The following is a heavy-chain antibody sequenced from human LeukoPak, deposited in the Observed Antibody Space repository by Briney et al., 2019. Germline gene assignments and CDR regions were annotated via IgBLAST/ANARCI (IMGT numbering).Heavy chain of an antibody. V-gene: IGHV4-39*01. CDR2: ISSSGRT. CDR1: GASISYINYC. D-gene: IGHD3-16*01. Sequence: SSETLSLTCTVSGASISYINYCWAWIRHPPGKGLDWIGSISSSGRTHYNPSLRSRVTISLDASKNQLSLGLTSVTAADTAVYYCAVLDCEDNVFDYWGQGALVTVSS. CDR3: AVLDCEDNVFDY. J-gene: IGHJ4*02.